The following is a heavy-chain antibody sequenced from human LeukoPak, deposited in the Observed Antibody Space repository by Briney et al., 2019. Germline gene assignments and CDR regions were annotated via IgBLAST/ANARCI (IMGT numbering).Heavy chain of an antibody. CDR1: GGSISSSSYY. CDR3: ASEPYDSSGYYDY. Sequence: PSETLSLTCTVSGGSISSSSYYWSWIRQPPGKGLEWIGYIYYSGSTNYNPSLKSRVTISVDTSKNQFSLKLSSVTAADTAVYYCASEPYDSSGYYDYWGQGTLVTVSS. J-gene: IGHJ4*02. D-gene: IGHD3-22*01. CDR2: IYYSGST. V-gene: IGHV4-61*01.